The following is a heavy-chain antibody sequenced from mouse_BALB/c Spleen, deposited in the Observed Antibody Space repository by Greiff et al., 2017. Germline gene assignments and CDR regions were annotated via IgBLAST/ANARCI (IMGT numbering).Heavy chain of an antibody. J-gene: IGHJ4*01. CDR1: GFNIKDTY. CDR2: IDPANGNT. V-gene: IGHV14-3*02. Sequence: VQLQQSGAELVKPGASVKLSCTASGFNIKDTYMHWVKQRPEQGLEWIGRIDPANGNTKYDPKFQGKATITADTSSNTAYLQLSSLTSEDTAVYYCARWHYYDEMDYWGQGTSVTVAS. CDR3: ARWHYYDEMDY. D-gene: IGHD2-4*01.